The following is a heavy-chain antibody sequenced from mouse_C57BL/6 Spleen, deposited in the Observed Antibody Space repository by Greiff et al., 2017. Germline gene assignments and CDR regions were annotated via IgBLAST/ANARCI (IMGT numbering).Heavy chain of an antibody. D-gene: IGHD2-4*01. V-gene: IGHV5-17*01. CDR2: ISSGSSNI. CDR3: ARLHYYDCDAFDY. CDR1: GFTFSDYG. J-gene: IGHJ2*01. Sequence: EVQLVESGGGLVKPGGFLKLSCAASGFTFSDYGMHWVRQAPEKGLEWVAYISSGSSNIYYADKVKGRFTISRYNAKNTLFLQMTILRSEDTAMYYGARLHYYDCDAFDYGGQGTTLTFSS.